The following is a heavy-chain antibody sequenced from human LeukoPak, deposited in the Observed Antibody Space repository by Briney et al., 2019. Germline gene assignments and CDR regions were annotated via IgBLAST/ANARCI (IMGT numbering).Heavy chain of an antibody. CDR3: ARDKHCSGGSCPFDY. J-gene: IGHJ4*02. CDR2: IKQDGSKK. CDR1: GFTFSSYW. Sequence: PGGSLRLSCAASGFTFSSYWMSWVRQAPGKGLEWVANIKQDGSKKYYVDSVKGRFTISRDNAKNSLYLQMNSLRAEDTAVYYCARDKHCSGGSCPFDYWGQGTLVTVSS. D-gene: IGHD2-15*01. V-gene: IGHV3-7*01.